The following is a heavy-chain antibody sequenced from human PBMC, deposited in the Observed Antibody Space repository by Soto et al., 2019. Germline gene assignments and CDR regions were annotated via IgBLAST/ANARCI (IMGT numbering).Heavy chain of an antibody. CDR3: ARTPIVVVTAPHQKYDWFDP. CDR1: GGSFSGYY. D-gene: IGHD2-2*01. V-gene: IGHV4-34*01. Sequence: SETLSLTCAVYGGSFSGYYWSWIRQPPGKGLEWIGEINHSGSTNYNPSLKSRVTISVDTSKNQFSLKLSSVTAADTAVYYCARTPIVVVTAPHQKYDWFDPWGQGNLVTVSS. J-gene: IGHJ5*02. CDR2: INHSGST.